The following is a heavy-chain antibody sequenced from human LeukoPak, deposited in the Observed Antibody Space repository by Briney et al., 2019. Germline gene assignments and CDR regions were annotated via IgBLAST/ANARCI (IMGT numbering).Heavy chain of an antibody. CDR3: ARFQSRYENLRSDI. CDR2: TYKWGSP. V-gene: IGHV4-30-4*08. Sequence: GGSMSRXXXYYTXIXQPRGXXLXGIVFTYKWGSPYDIPALKSRNTISIYTDKNQFSLKLRAVTAADTAVYYCARFQSRYENLRSDIWGPGTMVTVSS. D-gene: IGHD3-16*02. J-gene: IGHJ3*02. CDR1: GGSMSRXXXY.